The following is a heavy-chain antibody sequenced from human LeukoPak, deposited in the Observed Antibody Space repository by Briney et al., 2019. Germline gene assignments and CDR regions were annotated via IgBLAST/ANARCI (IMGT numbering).Heavy chain of an antibody. J-gene: IGHJ4*02. V-gene: IGHV3-48*02. D-gene: IGHD5-12*01. CDR2: ISATGYTI. CDR1: GFTFSTHS. CDR3: ARGSPRVDIFDS. Sequence: PGGSLRLSCAASGFTFSTHSMAWVRQAPGKGLEWVSYISATGYTIYYADSVRGRYTISRDNAVNSLYLQMNSLRDEDTAVYYCARGSPRVDIFDSWGQGTLVTVSS.